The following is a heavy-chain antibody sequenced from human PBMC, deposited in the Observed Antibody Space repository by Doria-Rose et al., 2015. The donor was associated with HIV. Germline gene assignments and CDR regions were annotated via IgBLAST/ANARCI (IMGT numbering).Heavy chain of an antibody. V-gene: IGHV5-51*01. D-gene: IGHD3-10*01. CDR1: GYIFTNYW. CDR2: IYPGDSDT. J-gene: IGHJ4*02. CDR3: ARLGNYDSGSTFDY. Sequence: EVQLVQSRAEVKKPGESLKISCKASGYIFTNYWFGWVRQMPGNGLEWMGIIYPGDSDTRYSPSFQGQVTFSADKSISTAYLQWSSLKASDTAMYYCARLGNYDSGSTFDYWGQGTLVTVSS.